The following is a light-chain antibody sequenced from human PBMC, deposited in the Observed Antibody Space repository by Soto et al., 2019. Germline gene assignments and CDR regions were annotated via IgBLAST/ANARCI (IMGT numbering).Light chain of an antibody. CDR2: AAS. CDR1: QGISSY. J-gene: IGKJ4*01. CDR3: QRYYSYPLT. V-gene: IGKV1-8*01. Sequence: AIRMTQSPSSFSASTGDRVTITCRASQGISSYLAWYQQKPGKAPKLLIYAASTLQSGVPSRFSGSGSGTDFTLTISCLQSEDFATHHCQRYYSYPLTSRGRTQFDIK.